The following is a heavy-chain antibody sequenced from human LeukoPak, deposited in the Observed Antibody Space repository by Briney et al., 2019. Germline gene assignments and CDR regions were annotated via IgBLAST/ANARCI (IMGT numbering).Heavy chain of an antibody. D-gene: IGHD2-21*02. CDR3: ARDPKYCGGDCYPDY. CDR1: GFTFSSYS. CDR2: ISSSSSTI. Sequence: SGGSLRLSCAASGFTFSSYSMNWVRQAPGKGLEWVSYISSSSSTIYYADSVKGRFTISRDNAKNSLYLQMNSLRAEDTAVYYCARDPKYCGGDCYPDYWGQGTLVTVSS. J-gene: IGHJ4*02. V-gene: IGHV3-48*01.